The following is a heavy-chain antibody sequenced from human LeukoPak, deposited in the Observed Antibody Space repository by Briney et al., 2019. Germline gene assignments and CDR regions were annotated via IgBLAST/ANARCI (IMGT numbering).Heavy chain of an antibody. CDR2: IIPIFPST. CDR1: GGPFSNYG. J-gene: IGHJ3*02. D-gene: IGHD1/OR15-1a*01. V-gene: IGHV1-69*13. Sequence: TVKVSCKVSGGPFSNYGLSWVRQAPGQGLEWMGGIIPIFPSTNYAQNFQGRVTITADESTSTVYMELRSLRTDDTAVYYCARPPVSGTLNDAFDIWGQGTVVTVSS. CDR3: ARPPVSGTLNDAFDI.